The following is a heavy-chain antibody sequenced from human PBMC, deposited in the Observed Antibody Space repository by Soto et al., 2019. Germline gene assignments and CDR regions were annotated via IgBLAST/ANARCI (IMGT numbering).Heavy chain of an antibody. V-gene: IGHV3-23*01. Sequence: GVLRLSCPASGFTFSDHSMSWVRQAPGEGLEWVSGISCCGGSTSYADSVKGRFSIARDDSKNTLSLQMNSLRVEDTAQYYCAKADGEQWLVPHLDNWGQGTLVTVSS. CDR3: AKADGEQWLVPHLDN. J-gene: IGHJ4*02. CDR2: ISCCGGST. CDR1: GFTFSDHS. D-gene: IGHD6-19*01.